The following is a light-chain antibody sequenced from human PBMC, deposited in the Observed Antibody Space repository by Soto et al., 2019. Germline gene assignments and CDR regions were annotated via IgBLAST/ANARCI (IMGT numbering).Light chain of an antibody. CDR1: SGHISYA. CDR2: LNSDGSH. V-gene: IGLV4-69*01. Sequence: QLVLTQSPSASASLGASVKLTCTLSSGHISYAIAWHQQQPEKGPPYLMKLNSDGSHSKGDGIPDRFSGSSSGAERYLTISSLQSEDEADYYCQTWGTGIQVVFGGGTKVTVL. CDR3: QTWGTGIQVV. J-gene: IGLJ2*01.